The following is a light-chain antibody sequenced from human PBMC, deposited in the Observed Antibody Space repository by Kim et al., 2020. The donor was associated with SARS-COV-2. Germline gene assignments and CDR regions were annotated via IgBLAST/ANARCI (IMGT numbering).Light chain of an antibody. CDR3: QKYNSAPRT. V-gene: IGKV1-27*01. J-gene: IGKJ1*01. Sequence: ASVGDRVTITCRASQGISNYLAWYQQKPGKVPKLLIYAASALETGVPSRFSGSGSGTDFTLTISSLQPEDVATYYCQKYNSAPRTFGQGTKVDIK. CDR2: AAS. CDR1: QGISNY.